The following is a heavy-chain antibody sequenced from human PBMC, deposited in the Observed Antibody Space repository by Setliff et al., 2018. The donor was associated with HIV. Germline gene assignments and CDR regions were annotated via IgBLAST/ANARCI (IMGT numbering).Heavy chain of an antibody. CDR1: GFNFDDYA. V-gene: IGHV3-43*01. CDR2: INWDGGTT. Sequence: PGGSLRLSCAAYGFNFDDYAMYWVRQAPGKCLEWVSLINWDGGTTYYAESVKGRFTISRDNSKSTVYLQMNSVTPEDSAMYYCAKFRYAIKSTYYFDSWGQGTLVTVSS. D-gene: IGHD2-2*01. J-gene: IGHJ4*02. CDR3: AKFRYAIKSTYYFDS.